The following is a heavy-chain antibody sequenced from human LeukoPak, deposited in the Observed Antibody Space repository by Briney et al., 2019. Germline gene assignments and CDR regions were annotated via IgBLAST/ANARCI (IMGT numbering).Heavy chain of an antibody. Sequence: SETLSLTCTVSGGSISGYYWSWIRQPPGKGLEWIGEINHSGSTNYNPSLKSRVTISVDTSRNQFSLKLSSVTAADTAVYYCARHVGYCSSTSCYFYFDYWGQGTLVTVSS. CDR3: ARHVGYCSSTSCYFYFDY. D-gene: IGHD2-2*01. J-gene: IGHJ4*02. CDR2: INHSGST. V-gene: IGHV4-34*01. CDR1: GGSISGYY.